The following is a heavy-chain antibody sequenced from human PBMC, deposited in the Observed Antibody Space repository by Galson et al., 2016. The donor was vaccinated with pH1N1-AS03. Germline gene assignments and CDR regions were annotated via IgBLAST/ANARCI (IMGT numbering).Heavy chain of an antibody. Sequence: SLRLSCAASGFTFNRHAMHWVRQAPGKGLEWVAIMSYDGSTKYYTDSVRDRFTISRDNSKKTLYLRMSSLRAEDTAVYYCAKDLHFYDSYYLDYWGRGTLVIGSS. CDR2: MSYDGSTK. CDR3: AKDLHFYDSYYLDY. V-gene: IGHV3-30*18. J-gene: IGHJ4*02. D-gene: IGHD2/OR15-2a*01. CDR1: GFTFNRHA.